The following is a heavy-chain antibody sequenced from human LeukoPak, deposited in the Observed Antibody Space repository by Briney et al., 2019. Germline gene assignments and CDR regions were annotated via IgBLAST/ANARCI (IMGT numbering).Heavy chain of an antibody. CDR1: GYTFTGYY. Sequence: GASVKVSCKASGYTFTGYYMLWVRQAPGQGLEWMGWINPNSGGTNSAQKFQGRVTMTRDTSISTAYMELSRLRSDDTAVYYCARLRGGGDDYYFDYWGQGTLVTVSS. V-gene: IGHV1-2*02. CDR3: ARLRGGGDDYYFDY. J-gene: IGHJ4*02. D-gene: IGHD4-17*01. CDR2: INPNSGGT.